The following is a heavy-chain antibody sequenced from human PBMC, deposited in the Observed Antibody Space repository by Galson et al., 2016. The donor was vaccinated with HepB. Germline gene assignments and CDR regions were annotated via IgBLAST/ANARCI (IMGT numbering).Heavy chain of an antibody. D-gene: IGHD6-13*01. J-gene: IGHJ3*02. CDR3: ARGLSSSGYDGFDI. CDR2: ISNDGSSK. V-gene: IGHV3-30*19. CDR1: GFTFSSYG. Sequence: SLRLSCAASGFTFSSYGMHWVRQAPGKGLEGVAVISNDGSSKYYTDIGKGRLTISRDNSKSTLDLQMNSLRHEDTAVYYCARGLSSSGYDGFDIWGQGTMVTV.